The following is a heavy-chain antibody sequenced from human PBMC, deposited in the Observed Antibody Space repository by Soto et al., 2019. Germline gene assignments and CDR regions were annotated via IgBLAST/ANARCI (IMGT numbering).Heavy chain of an antibody. CDR2: IYYSGST. J-gene: IGHJ5*02. CDR1: GDSISNSNYY. D-gene: IGHD1-26*01. Sequence: QLQLQESGPGLVKPSETLSLTCTVSGDSISNSNYYWGWIRQPPGKGLEWIGSIYYSGSTYYNPSLKRRVTISVDTSRNQFSLKLTSMTAADTAVYYCATQVWGQPGWFDPWGQGTLVTVSS. V-gene: IGHV4-39*01. CDR3: ATQVWGQPGWFDP.